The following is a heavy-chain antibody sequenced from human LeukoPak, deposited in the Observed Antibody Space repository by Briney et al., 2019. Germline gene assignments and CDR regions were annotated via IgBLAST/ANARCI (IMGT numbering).Heavy chain of an antibody. Sequence: PSETLSLTCTVSGGSISSYYWSWIRQPPGKGLEWIGYIYYSGSTNYNPSLKSRVTISVDTSKNQFSLKLSSVTAADTAVYYCARCITYYYGSGRPAWGFDPWGQGTLVTVSS. D-gene: IGHD3-10*01. V-gene: IGHV4-59*08. CDR2: IYYSGST. CDR3: ARCITYYYGSGRPAWGFDP. J-gene: IGHJ5*02. CDR1: GGSISSYY.